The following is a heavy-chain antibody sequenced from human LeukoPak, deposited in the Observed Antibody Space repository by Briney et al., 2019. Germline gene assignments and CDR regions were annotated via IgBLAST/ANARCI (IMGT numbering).Heavy chain of an antibody. D-gene: IGHD4-17*01. CDR3: ARCNGDYLFDY. CDR1: GGSISSYH. V-gene: IGHV4-59*01. Sequence: SETLSLICTVSGGSISSYHWSWIRQPPGKGLEWIGYIYYSGSTNYNPSLKSRVTISGDTSKNQFSLKLSSVTAADTAVYYCARCNGDYLFDYWGQGTLVTVSS. J-gene: IGHJ4*02. CDR2: IYYSGST.